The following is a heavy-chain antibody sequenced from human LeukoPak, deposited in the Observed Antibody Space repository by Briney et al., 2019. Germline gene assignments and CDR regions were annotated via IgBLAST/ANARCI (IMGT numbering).Heavy chain of an antibody. CDR2: IGPSGGST. Sequence: PGGSLRLSCVASGFPFGSYAMSWVRQAPGKGLEWVSAIGPSGGSTYYADSVRGRFTISRDNSKNTLYLQMNSLRAEDTAVYYCAKDRAQWELLGVDLFDYWGQGTLVTVSS. CDR3: AKDRAQWELLGVDLFDY. J-gene: IGHJ4*02. CDR1: GFPFGSYA. D-gene: IGHD1-26*01. V-gene: IGHV3-23*01.